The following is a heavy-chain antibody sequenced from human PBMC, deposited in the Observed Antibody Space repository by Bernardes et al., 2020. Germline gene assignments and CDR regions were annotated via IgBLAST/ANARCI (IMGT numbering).Heavy chain of an antibody. CDR3: TRGPTYADNSIEAI. V-gene: IGHV3-53*01. CDR2: IYGGGAT. D-gene: IGHD4-17*01. CDR1: VVSVSDNY. J-gene: IGHJ6*04. Sequence: GSLRLSFTLSVVSVSDNYMNWVRPAPGKGLEWLSLIYGGGATSYADSVKGRFITSRDDSKNTLYLQMSSLRVEDTAVYFCTRGPTYADNSIEAIWGNGTTVTVSS.